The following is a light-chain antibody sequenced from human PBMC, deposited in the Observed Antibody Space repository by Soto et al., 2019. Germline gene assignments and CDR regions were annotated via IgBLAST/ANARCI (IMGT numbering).Light chain of an antibody. CDR1: QTVSTN. Sequence: EIVMTQSQVTLSASPGERATLSCRASQTVSTNLAWYQQRPGQAPRLLIYGASTRVTGIPPRFSGSGSGTDFTLTISSLQYEDFAVYFCRQYTNWPQNFGQGTKLEIK. V-gene: IGKV3-15*01. CDR2: GAS. J-gene: IGKJ2*01. CDR3: RQYTNWPQN.